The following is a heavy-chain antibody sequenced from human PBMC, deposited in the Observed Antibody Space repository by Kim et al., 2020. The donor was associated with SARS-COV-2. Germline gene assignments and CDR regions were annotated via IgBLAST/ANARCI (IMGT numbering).Heavy chain of an antibody. Sequence: GGSLRLSCAASGFTFSTYAMHWVRQAPGKRLEWVAALSDDGSNKYYADSVKGRFTISRDNSKNTLYLQMNSLRAEDTSLYYCAKGAFSYGTLDYWGQGTL. CDR1: GFTFSTYA. CDR2: LSDDGSNK. J-gene: IGHJ4*02. CDR3: AKGAFSYGTLDY. D-gene: IGHD5-18*01. V-gene: IGHV3-30*18.